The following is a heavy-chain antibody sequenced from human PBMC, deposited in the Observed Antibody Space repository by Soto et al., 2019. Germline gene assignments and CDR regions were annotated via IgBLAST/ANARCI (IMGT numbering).Heavy chain of an antibody. CDR3: ASHVDTAMENDY. CDR1: GGTFSSYA. D-gene: IGHD5-18*01. CDR2: IIPIFGTA. Sequence: GASVKVSCKASGGTFSSYAISWVRQAPGQGLEWMGGIIPIFGTANYAQKFQGRVTITADKSTSTAYMELSSLRSEDTAVYYCASHVDTAMENDYWGQGTLVTSPQ. V-gene: IGHV1-69*06. J-gene: IGHJ4*02.